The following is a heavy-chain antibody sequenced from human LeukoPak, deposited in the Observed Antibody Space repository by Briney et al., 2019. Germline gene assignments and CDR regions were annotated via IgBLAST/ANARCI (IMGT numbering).Heavy chain of an antibody. D-gene: IGHD3-22*01. CDR3: AGYYFDSSGLVAMDY. CDR1: GYSINQIS. V-gene: IGHV1-24*01. Sequence: ASVKVSCKVSGYSINQISMHWVRQAPGKGLEWMGGFHPENGGTVYEERFQGRVRMTEDTSTDTADMGLRSLTSEDTAIYFCAGYYFDSSGLVAMDYWGQGTLVIVSS. J-gene: IGHJ4*02. CDR2: FHPENGGT.